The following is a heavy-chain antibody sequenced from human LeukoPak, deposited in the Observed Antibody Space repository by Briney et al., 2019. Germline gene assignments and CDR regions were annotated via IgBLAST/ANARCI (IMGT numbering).Heavy chain of an antibody. J-gene: IGHJ4*02. CDR1: GFPFSTFP. V-gene: IGHV3-23*01. D-gene: IGHD2-21*02. CDR3: TKGGHGDY. Sequence: GGSLRLSCQASGFPFSTFPMSWVRQAPGKGLEWVSTLSGDGSDTYYADSVKGRFTISRDTSKNTLFLQMNSLRANDTAIYYCTKGGHGDYWGQGTMVTVSS. CDR2: LSGDGSDT.